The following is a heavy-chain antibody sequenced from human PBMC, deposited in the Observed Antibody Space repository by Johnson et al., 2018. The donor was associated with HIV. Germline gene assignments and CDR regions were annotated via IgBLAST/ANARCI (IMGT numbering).Heavy chain of an antibody. J-gene: IGHJ3*02. CDR3: STYSSSWYKGGYAFDI. D-gene: IGHD6-13*01. V-gene: IGHV3-30*04. CDR2: ISYDGSNK. Sequence: VQLVESGGGVVQPGRSLRLSCAASGFTFSSYAMHWVRQAPGKGLEWVAVISYDGSNKYYADSVKGRFTISRANSKNTLYLQINSLRAEDTAVYYCSTYSSSWYKGGYAFDIWGQGTMVTVSS. CDR1: GFTFSSYA.